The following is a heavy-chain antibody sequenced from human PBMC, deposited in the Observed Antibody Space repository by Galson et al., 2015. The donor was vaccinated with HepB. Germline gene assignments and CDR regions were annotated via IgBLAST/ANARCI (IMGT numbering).Heavy chain of an antibody. V-gene: IGHV1-46*01. J-gene: IGHJ4*02. CDR2: IFAGGGST. D-gene: IGHD2-15*01. CDR3: ARETPDTYYFDY. CDR1: GYTLTNYH. Sequence: SVKVSCKASGYTLTNYHFHWVRQAPGQGPEWMGKIFAGGGSTRYAERFQGRVTLTRDSSTSTIYMEVSSLRSDDTAVYYCARETPDTYYFDYWGQGPLVTFSS.